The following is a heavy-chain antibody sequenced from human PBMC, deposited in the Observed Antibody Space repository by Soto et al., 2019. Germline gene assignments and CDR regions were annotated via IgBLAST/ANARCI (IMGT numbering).Heavy chain of an antibody. CDR3: ARDHGCSSTSCYVSYYYYGMDV. Sequence: GGSLRLSCAASGFTFSSYSMNWVRQAPGKGLEWVSYISGSSSTIYYADSVKGRFTISRDNAKNSLYLQMNSLRAEDTAVYYCARDHGCSSTSCYVSYYYYGMDVWGQGTTVTVSS. D-gene: IGHD2-2*01. V-gene: IGHV3-48*01. CDR1: GFTFSSYS. CDR2: ISGSSSTI. J-gene: IGHJ6*02.